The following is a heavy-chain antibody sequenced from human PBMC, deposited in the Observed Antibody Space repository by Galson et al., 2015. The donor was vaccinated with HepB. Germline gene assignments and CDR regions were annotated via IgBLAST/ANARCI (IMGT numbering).Heavy chain of an antibody. CDR1: EFKFDDYA. D-gene: IGHD6-19*01. J-gene: IGHJ6*03. Sequence: SLRLSCAASEFKFDDYAMHWVRQVPGKGLQWVSGISWDNRNIGYADSVKGRFTISRDNAKNSLYLQMNSLTTEDTALYYCTKAAIAMAPPYYMDVWGKGTTVTVSS. V-gene: IGHV3-9*01. CDR3: TKAAIAMAPPYYMDV. CDR2: ISWDNRNI.